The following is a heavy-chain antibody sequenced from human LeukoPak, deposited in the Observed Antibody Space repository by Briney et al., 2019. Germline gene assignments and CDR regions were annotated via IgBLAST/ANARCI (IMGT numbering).Heavy chain of an antibody. CDR1: GFTFSTYA. D-gene: IGHD4-23*01. V-gene: IGHV3-30-3*01. CDR2: ISSDGGNK. CDR3: ARSYGGDSGLGYYYYYYMDV. Sequence: GGSLRLSCAASGFTFSTYAMHWVRQAPGKGLDWVAVISSDGGNKYYADSVKGRFTISRDNSKNTLYLQMNSLRAEDTAVYYCARSYGGDSGLGYYYYYYMDVWGKGTTVTVSS. J-gene: IGHJ6*03.